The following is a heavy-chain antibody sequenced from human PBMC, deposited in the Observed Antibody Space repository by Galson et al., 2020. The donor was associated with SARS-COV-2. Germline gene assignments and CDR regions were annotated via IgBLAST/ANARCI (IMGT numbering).Heavy chain of an antibody. CDR1: GGSVSSGSYY. Sequence: SETLSLTCTVSGGSVSSGSYYWSWIRQPPGKGLEWIGYIYYSGSTNYNPSLTSRVTISVDTSKNQFSLKLSSVTAADTAVYYCARVDSSGLWGYYFDYWGQGTLVTVSS. D-gene: IGHD3-22*01. CDR2: IYYSGST. CDR3: ARVDSSGLWGYYFDY. J-gene: IGHJ4*02. V-gene: IGHV4-61*01.